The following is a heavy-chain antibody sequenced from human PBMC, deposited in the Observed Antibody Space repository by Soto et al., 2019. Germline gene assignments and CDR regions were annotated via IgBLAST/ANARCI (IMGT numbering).Heavy chain of an antibody. CDR2: IIPMLGMS. V-gene: IGHV1-69*02. CDR1: GDTFSRFT. CDR3: ATSYVSGSAHFDS. D-gene: IGHD3-10*01. J-gene: IGHJ4*02. Sequence: QVQLVQSGAEVTKPGSSVTVSCTASGDTFSRFTLSWVRQAPGQGLEWMGRIIPMLGMSNSALKFQGRVTITADKSTNKFYMHRNSLRSDDTAVYYCATSYVSGSAHFDSWGQGTLVTVSS.